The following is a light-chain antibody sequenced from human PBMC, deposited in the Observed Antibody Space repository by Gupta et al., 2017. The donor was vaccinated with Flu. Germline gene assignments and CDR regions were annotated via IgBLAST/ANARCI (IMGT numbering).Light chain of an antibody. J-gene: IGKJ4*01. CDR3: QQYGSSPLT. CDR1: QSISSSY. Sequence: EIVLTQSPGTLSLSPGKRATLSCRASQSISSSYLAWYQQKPGQAPRLLIYGASSRASGIPERFSGSGSGTDFTLTISRLEPEDYAVYYCQQYGSSPLTFGGGTKVEIK. V-gene: IGKV3-20*01. CDR2: GAS.